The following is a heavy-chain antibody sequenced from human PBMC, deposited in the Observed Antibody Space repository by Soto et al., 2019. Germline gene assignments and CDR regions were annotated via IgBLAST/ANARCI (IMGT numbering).Heavy chain of an antibody. Sequence: GGSLRLSCAASGFTFSSYGMHWVRQAPGKGLEWVAVISYDGSNKYYADSVKGRFTISRDNSKNTLYLQMNSLRAEDTAVYYCAXPYSSSWYTDFXYXGQXTLX. CDR2: ISYDGSNK. CDR1: GFTFSSYG. D-gene: IGHD6-13*01. J-gene: IGHJ4*02. CDR3: AXPYSSSWYTDFXY. V-gene: IGHV3-30*18.